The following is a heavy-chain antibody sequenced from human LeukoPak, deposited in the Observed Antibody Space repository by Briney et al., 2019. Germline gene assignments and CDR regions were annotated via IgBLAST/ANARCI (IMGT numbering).Heavy chain of an antibody. CDR1: GFTFSGSA. V-gene: IGHV3-73*01. CDR2: IRSKANSCAT. CDR3: TRLGSSGWHKYFDY. Sequence: GGSLRLSCAASGFTFSGSAMHWVRQASGKGLEWVGRIRSKANSCATAYAASVKGRFTISRDDSKNTAYLQMNSLKTEDTAVYYCTRLGSSGWHKYFDYWGQGTLVTVSS. D-gene: IGHD6-19*01. J-gene: IGHJ4*02.